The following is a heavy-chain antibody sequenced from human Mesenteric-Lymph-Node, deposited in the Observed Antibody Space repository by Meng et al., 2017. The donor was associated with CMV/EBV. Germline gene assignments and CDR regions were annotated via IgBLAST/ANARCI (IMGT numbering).Heavy chain of an antibody. CDR2: LTGNGGTT. D-gene: IGHD6-6*01. Sequence: GESLKISCAASGFTFSTYAMSWVRQAPGKGLEWVSALTGNGGTTYYADSVKGRFTISRDNSRNTLYLQMNNLRAEDTAVYYCASSSEGAGFDPWGQGTLVTVSS. V-gene: IGHV3-23*01. CDR3: ASSSEGAGFDP. CDR1: GFTFSTYA. J-gene: IGHJ5*02.